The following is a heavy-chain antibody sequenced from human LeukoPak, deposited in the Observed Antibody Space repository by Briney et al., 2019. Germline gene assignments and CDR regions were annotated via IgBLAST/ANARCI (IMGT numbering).Heavy chain of an antibody. CDR3: ARRLVRQTILNSGGMDV. D-gene: IGHD3-9*01. CDR2: INHSGST. V-gene: IGHV4-34*01. Sequence: SETLSLTCAVYGGSFSGYYWSWIRQPPGKGLEWIGEINHSGSTNYNPSLKSRVTISVDTSKNQFSLKLSSVTAADTAVYYCARRLVRQTILNSGGMDVWGQGTTVTVSS. J-gene: IGHJ6*02. CDR1: GGSFSGYY.